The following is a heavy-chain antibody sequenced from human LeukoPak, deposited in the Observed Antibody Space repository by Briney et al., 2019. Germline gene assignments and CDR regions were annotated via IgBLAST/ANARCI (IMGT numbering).Heavy chain of an antibody. Sequence: PGGSLRLSCSASGFTFSAYAMYWVRRAPGRGLEYVSGISNNGGSSFYADSVKGRFTISRDNSKNTLYPQMSSLRAEDTAVYYCVKITSVTGGDCWGQGTRLTVSS. CDR1: GFTFSAYA. J-gene: IGHJ4*02. V-gene: IGHV3-64D*09. D-gene: IGHD1-14*01. CDR2: ISNNGGSS. CDR3: VKITSVTGGDC.